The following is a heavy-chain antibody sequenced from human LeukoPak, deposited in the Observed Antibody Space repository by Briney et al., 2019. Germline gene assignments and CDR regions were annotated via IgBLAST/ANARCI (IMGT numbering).Heavy chain of an antibody. J-gene: IGHJ3*02. V-gene: IGHV3-33*01. Sequence: GGSLRLSCAASGLTFSAYGMHWVRQAPGKGLEWVAVIWSDGSNRYHAESVRGRFTISRDNSKNTLYLQMNSLIIEDTAVYYSASAAGAFDNWGQGTMITVSS. CDR2: IWSDGSNR. CDR1: GLTFSAYG. D-gene: IGHD6-13*01. CDR3: ASAAGAFDN.